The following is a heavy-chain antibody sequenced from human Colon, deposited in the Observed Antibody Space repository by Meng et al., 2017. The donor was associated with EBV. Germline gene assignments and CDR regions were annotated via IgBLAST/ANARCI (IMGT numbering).Heavy chain of an antibody. CDR3: VRANLGSADY. CDR2: ITPSSGGT. Sequence: VQVVQSGAEVKKPGASGKVSCKASGYTFTGYYMHWMRQAPGQGLEWVGRITPSSGGTTYAQKFQGRVTMTRDTSISTAYMELSSLRSDDAATYYCVRANLGSADYWGQGTLVTVSS. CDR1: GYTFTGYY. D-gene: IGHD7-27*01. J-gene: IGHJ4*02. V-gene: IGHV1-2*06.